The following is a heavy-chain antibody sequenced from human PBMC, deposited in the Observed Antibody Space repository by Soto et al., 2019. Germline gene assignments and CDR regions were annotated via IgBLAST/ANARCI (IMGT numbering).Heavy chain of an antibody. CDR3: ARQKDIVVVPAAKKAVGMDV. J-gene: IGHJ6*02. Sequence: PGGSLRLSCVASGYTFSSYWMHWVRQAPGMGLVWVSRINLDGTTTTYADSVKGRFTISRDNAKNSLYLQMNSLRAEDTAVYYCARQKDIVVVPAAKKAVGMDVWGQGTAVTVSS. CDR1: GYTFSSYW. D-gene: IGHD2-2*01. CDR2: INLDGTTT. V-gene: IGHV3-74*01.